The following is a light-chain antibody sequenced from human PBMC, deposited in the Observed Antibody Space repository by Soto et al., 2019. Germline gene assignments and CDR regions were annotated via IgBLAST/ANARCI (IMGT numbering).Light chain of an antibody. CDR1: QSVSSSY. J-gene: IGKJ1*01. CDR2: GAS. Sequence: EIGLTQSPDTLSLSPGERATLSCRASQSVSSSYLAWYQQKPGQAPRLLIYGASSRATGIPDRFSDSGSGTDFTLTISRLEPEDFAVYYCQQYGSSPWTFGQGTKVDIK. V-gene: IGKV3-20*01. CDR3: QQYGSSPWT.